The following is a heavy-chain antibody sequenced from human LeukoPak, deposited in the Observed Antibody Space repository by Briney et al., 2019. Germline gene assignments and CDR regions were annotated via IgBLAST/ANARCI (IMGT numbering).Heavy chain of an antibody. Sequence: ASVKVSCKASGYTFTSYYMHWVRQAPGQGLEWMGIINPSGGSTSYAQKFQGRVTMTRDTSVTTAYMELSSLRSDDTALYYYARHYRGRWQQLFDYWGQGTLVTVSS. J-gene: IGHJ4*02. D-gene: IGHD5-24*01. V-gene: IGHV1-46*01. CDR3: ARHYRGRWQQLFDY. CDR2: INPSGGST. CDR1: GYTFTSYY.